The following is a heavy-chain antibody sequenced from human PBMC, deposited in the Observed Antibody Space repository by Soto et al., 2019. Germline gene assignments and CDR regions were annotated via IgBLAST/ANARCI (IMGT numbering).Heavy chain of an antibody. CDR2: IIPYYNAL. CDR3: ASGASRGYPYFFDS. Sequence: QAQVVQSGAEVRKPGSSVKLSCKASEGTFNSYAIAWVRQAPGQGLEWMGGIIPYYNALNYAQKFQDRDTITADHSTNTVYMELSSLRSDDTAVYFCASGASRGYPYFFDSWAQGTVVTVSS. J-gene: IGHJ4*02. D-gene: IGHD6-13*01. V-gene: IGHV1-69*01. CDR1: EGTFNSYA.